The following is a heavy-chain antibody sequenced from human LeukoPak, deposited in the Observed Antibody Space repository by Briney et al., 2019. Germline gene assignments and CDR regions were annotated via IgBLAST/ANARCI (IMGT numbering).Heavy chain of an antibody. Sequence: KPSETLSLTCAVYGGSFSGYYWSWIRQPPGKGLEWIGEINHSGSTNYNPSLKSRVTISVDTSKNQFSLKLSSVTAADTAVYYCARPRYSSGALLYWGQGTLVTVSS. CDR1: GGSFSGYY. CDR3: ARPRYSSGALLY. J-gene: IGHJ4*02. CDR2: INHSGST. V-gene: IGHV4-34*01. D-gene: IGHD6-19*01.